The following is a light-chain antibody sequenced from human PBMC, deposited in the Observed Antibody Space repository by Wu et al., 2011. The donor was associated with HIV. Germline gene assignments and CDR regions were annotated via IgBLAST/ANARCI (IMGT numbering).Light chain of an antibody. V-gene: IGKV3-15*01. J-gene: IGKJ1*01. CDR3: QQYNNWPLPWT. CDR1: QRISSN. Sequence: EVVMTQSPATLSVFPGERATLSCRASQRISSNLAWYQQKGGQAPRLLIYGASTRATGIPARFSGSGSGTEFTLTISSLQSEDFAIYYCQQYNNWPLPWTFGPRNQGG. CDR2: GAS.